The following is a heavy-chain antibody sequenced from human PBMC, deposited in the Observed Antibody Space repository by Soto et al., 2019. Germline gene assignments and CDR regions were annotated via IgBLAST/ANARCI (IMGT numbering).Heavy chain of an antibody. J-gene: IGHJ6*04. D-gene: IGHD3-3*01. CDR1: GFTFSLYS. Sequence: GGSLRLSCAASGFTFSLYSMNWVRQAPGKGLEWVSSISSTSSYIYYADSVKGRFTISRDNAKNSLYLQMNSLRAEDTAVYYCARGRGLDFWSGYPYWGKGATVTVSS. V-gene: IGHV3-21*01. CDR2: ISSTSSYI. CDR3: ARGRGLDFWSGYPY.